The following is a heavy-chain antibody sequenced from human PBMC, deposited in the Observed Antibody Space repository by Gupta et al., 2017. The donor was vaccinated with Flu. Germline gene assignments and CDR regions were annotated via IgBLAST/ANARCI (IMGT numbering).Heavy chain of an antibody. Sequence: QVTLRESGPALVKPTQTLTLTCTFSGFSLSTSGMCVSWIRQPPGKALEWLALIDWDDDKYYSTSLKTRLTISKDTSKNQVVLTMTNMDPVDTATYYCARTPLEGSYSSGWTPFDYWGQGTLVTVSS. CDR1: GFSLSTSGMC. J-gene: IGHJ4*02. V-gene: IGHV2-70*01. CDR3: ARTPLEGSYSSGWTPFDY. CDR2: IDWDDDK. D-gene: IGHD6-19*01.